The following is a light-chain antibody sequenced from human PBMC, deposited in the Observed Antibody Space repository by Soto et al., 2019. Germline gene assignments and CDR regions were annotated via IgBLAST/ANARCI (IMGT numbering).Light chain of an antibody. V-gene: IGKV3-20*01. CDR3: QQYARSPLFT. CDR2: GAS. J-gene: IGKJ3*01. Sequence: EIVLTQSPGTLSLSPGERATLSCRASQSVSSNYLAWYQQQPGQAPRLLIYGASSRATGIPDRFSGSGSGTDFTLTISRLEPEDFAVYYCQQYARSPLFTFGPGTKVDIK. CDR1: QSVSSNY.